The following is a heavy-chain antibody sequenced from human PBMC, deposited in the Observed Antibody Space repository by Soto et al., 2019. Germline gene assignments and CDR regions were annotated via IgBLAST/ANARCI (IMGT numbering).Heavy chain of an antibody. CDR2: IKSKTDGGTT. Sequence: GESLKISCAASGFTFSNAWMSWVRQAPGKGLEWVGRIKSKTDGGTTDYAAPVKGRFTISRDDSKNTLYLQMNSLKTEDTAVYYCTTDLWELLPSFDYWGQGTLVTVSS. V-gene: IGHV3-15*01. J-gene: IGHJ4*02. CDR3: TTDLWELLPSFDY. D-gene: IGHD1-26*01. CDR1: GFTFSNAW.